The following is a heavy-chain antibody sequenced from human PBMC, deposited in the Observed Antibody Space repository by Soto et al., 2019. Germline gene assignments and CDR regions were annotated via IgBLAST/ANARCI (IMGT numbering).Heavy chain of an antibody. CDR3: ARSGSITFYYYGMDV. CDR1: GYSFTSSG. Sequence: QVHLVQSGAEVKKPGASVKVSCKTSGYSFTSSGINWVRQAPGQGLEWMGWISGYNGDTNYLQKFQGRVTMTTDTPTSTAYMELRSLRSDDTAVYYCARSGSITFYYYGMDVWGQGTTVTVSS. J-gene: IGHJ6*02. CDR2: ISGYNGDT. D-gene: IGHD1-20*01. V-gene: IGHV1-18*01.